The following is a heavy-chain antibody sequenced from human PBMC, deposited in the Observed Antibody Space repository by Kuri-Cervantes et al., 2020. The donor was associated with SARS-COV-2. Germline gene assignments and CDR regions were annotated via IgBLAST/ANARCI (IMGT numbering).Heavy chain of an antibody. CDR2: IYYSGST. Sequence: ESLKISCTVSGGSISSSSYYWGWIRQPPGKGLEWIGSIYYSGSTYYNPSLKSRVTISVDTSKNQFSLKLSSVTAADTAVYYCARNRPKTTGYFDYWGQGTLVTVSS. J-gene: IGHJ4*02. V-gene: IGHV4-39*01. CDR3: ARNRPKTTGYFDY. D-gene: IGHD4-11*01. CDR1: GGSISSSSYY.